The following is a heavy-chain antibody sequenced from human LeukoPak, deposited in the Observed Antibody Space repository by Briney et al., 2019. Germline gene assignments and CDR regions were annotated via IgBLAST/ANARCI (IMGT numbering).Heavy chain of an antibody. D-gene: IGHD5-24*01. J-gene: IGHJ4*02. CDR2: MSPNGDNT. V-gene: IGHV1-8*01. CDR1: GYTFTSYD. CDR3: ARGRSGWLHAY. Sequence: ASVKVSCRASGYTFTSYDINWVRQAPGQGLEWMGWMSPNGDNTGYAQKFQGRVTMTRNSSITTAYMELSSLRSDDTAVYYGARGRSGWLHAYWGQGTLVTVSS.